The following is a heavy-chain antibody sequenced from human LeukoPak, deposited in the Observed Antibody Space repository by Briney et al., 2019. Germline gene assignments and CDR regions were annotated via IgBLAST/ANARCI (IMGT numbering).Heavy chain of an antibody. CDR1: GFTFSSYA. CDR3: AKDWGDGPGIEAVFDY. CDR2: ISGSGGST. V-gene: IGHV3-23*01. Sequence: GGSLRLSCAGSGFTFSSYAMSWVGQAPGKGLERVSAISGSGGSTYYADSVKGRFTISRDNSKNTLYLQMNSLRAEDTAVYYCAKDWGDGPGIEAVFDYWGQGTLVTVSS. J-gene: IGHJ4*02. D-gene: IGHD3-10*01.